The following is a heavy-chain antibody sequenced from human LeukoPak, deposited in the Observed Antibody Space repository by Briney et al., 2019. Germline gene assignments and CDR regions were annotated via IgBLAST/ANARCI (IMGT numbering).Heavy chain of an antibody. D-gene: IGHD5-12*01. Sequence: PSETLSLTCTVSGGSISSGDYYWSWIRQPPGKGLEWIGYIYHTGSTYYNPSLKSRVTISVDTSKNQFSLKLSSVTAADTAVYYCASSEWLRPMNFDYWGQGTLVTVSS. CDR3: ASSEWLRPMNFDY. V-gene: IGHV4-30-4*02. CDR1: GGSISSGDYY. J-gene: IGHJ4*02. CDR2: IYHTGST.